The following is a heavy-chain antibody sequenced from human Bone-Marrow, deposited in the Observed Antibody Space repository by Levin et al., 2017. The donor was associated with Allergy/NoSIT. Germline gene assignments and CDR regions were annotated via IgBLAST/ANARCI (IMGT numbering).Heavy chain of an antibody. CDR3: AREHLRYFDWSYEAEFDY. CDR1: GGSISSGGYY. D-gene: IGHD3-9*01. V-gene: IGHV4-31*03. J-gene: IGHJ4*02. CDR2: IYYSGST. Sequence: PSETLSLTCTVSGGSISSGGYYWSWIRQHPGKGLEWIGYIYYSGSTYYNPSLKSRVTISVDTSKNQFPLKLSSVTAADTAVYYCAREHLRYFDWSYEAEFDYWGQGTLVTVSS.